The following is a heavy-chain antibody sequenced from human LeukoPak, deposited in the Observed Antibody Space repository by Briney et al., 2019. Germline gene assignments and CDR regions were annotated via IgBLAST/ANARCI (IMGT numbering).Heavy chain of an antibody. V-gene: IGHV3-23*01. Sequence: GGSLRLSCAASGFTFRSHAMSWVRRAPGRGLEWVSAIRGDGATMFYADSVKGRFTISRDNSKNTLYLQMNSLRAEDTAVYYCSTSCYICPQRDAFDIWGQGTMVTVSS. CDR1: GFTFRSHA. CDR3: STSCYICPQRDAFDI. J-gene: IGHJ3*02. CDR2: IRGDGATM. D-gene: IGHD2-2*02.